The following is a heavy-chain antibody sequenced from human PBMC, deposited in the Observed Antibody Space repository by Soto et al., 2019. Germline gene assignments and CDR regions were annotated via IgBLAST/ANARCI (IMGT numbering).Heavy chain of an antibody. CDR1: GYHFPSYA. CDR3: ARVVPVAEAWFCP. J-gene: IGHJ5*02. D-gene: IGHD2-2*01. Sequence: ASVKVSCKASGYHFPSYAMHWVRQAPGQRLEWMGWINAGNGNTKYSQKFQGRVSMTTDTSTTTAYIELRRLRSDDTAVYYCARVVPVAEAWFCPCGQGTLVTFSS. CDR2: INAGNGNT. V-gene: IGHV1-3*01.